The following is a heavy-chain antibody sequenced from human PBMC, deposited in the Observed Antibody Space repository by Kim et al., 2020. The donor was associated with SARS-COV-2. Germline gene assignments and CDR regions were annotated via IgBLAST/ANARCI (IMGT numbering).Heavy chain of an antibody. CDR1: GFTFTNYW. Sequence: GESLKISCKTSGFTFTNYWIGWVRQMPGKGLEWMGLIYPGDSDTRYSPSFQGQVTISVDKSITTAYLQWGSLKASDTAIFFCARLRGSLRGVVIGENFDYWGQGTLVTVSA. D-gene: IGHD3-10*01. J-gene: IGHJ4*02. CDR3: ARLRGSLRGVVIGENFDY. CDR2: IYPGDSDT. V-gene: IGHV5-51*01.